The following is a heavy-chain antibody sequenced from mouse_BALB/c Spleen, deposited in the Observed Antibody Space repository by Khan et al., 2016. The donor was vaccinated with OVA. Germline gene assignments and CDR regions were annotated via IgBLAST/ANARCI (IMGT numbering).Heavy chain of an antibody. V-gene: IGHV2-9*02. CDR1: GFTLISYG. D-gene: IGHD2-1*01. Sequence: QVQLKESGPGLVAPSQSLSINCTVSGFTLISYGVHWVRQSPGKGLEWLGIIWAGGSTNSNSALMARLSISKDNSKSHVYLTMNILQTDHTAIYYYARDDGNYVDAMDYWGQATSVTVSS. CDR2: IWAGGST. CDR3: ARDDGNYVDAMDY. J-gene: IGHJ4*01.